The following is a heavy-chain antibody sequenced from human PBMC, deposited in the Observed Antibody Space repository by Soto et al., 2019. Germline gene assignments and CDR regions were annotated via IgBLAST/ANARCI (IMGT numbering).Heavy chain of an antibody. CDR3: AREAASGRPGWFGP. D-gene: IGHD6-13*01. V-gene: IGHV1-69*06. Sequence: ASVKVSCKASGGTFSSYAISWVRQAPGQGLEWMGGIIPIFGTANYAQKFQGRVTITADKSTSTAYMELSSLRSEDTAVYYCAREAASGRPGWFGPWGQGHLIIVCS. J-gene: IGHJ5*02. CDR2: IIPIFGTA. CDR1: GGTFSSYA.